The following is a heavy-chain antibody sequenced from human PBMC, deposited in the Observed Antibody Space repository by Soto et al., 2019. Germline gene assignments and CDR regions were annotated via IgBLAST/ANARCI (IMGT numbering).Heavy chain of an antibody. J-gene: IGHJ6*02. D-gene: IGHD3-10*01. CDR3: ARQDGYASGGAMDD. CDR1: GFNIKIYW. CDR2: IDPRDSYT. Sequence: VESLKISCKGYGFNIKIYWHGWILEVPGEGLGWMWRIDPRDSYTNYSPCFQGHVTFSPDKSTGTVYLQWTSLKASDPARDFCARQDGYASGGAMDDWGQGTMVTVSS. V-gene: IGHV5-10-1*01.